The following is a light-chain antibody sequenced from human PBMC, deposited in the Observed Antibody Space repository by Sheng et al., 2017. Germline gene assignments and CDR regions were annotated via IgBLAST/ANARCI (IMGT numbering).Light chain of an antibody. CDR3: QQRYTWPS. Sequence: EIVLTQSPGTLSLSPGQTATLSCRASQNVDRYIAWYQQKPGQAPRLLIYEISKRATDTPARFSGSGSGTDFTLTISSLEPEDSAIYYCQQRYTWPSFGPGARVDI. CDR2: EIS. V-gene: IGKV3-11*01. J-gene: IGKJ3*01. CDR1: QNVDRY.